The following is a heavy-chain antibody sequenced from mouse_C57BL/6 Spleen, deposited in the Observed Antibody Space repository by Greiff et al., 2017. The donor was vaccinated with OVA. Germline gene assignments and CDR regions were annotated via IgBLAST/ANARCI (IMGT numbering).Heavy chain of an antibody. D-gene: IGHD2-4*01. CDR1: GYTFTSYW. CDR3: ARFWDYYDYDGGFDY. V-gene: IGHV1-64*01. Sequence: QVQLQQPGAELVKPGASVKLSCKASGYTFTSYWMHWVKQRPGQGLEWTGMIHPNSGSTNYNEKFKSKATLTVDKSSSTAYMQLSSLTSEDSAVYYCARFWDYYDYDGGFDYWGQGTTLTVSS. J-gene: IGHJ2*01. CDR2: IHPNSGST.